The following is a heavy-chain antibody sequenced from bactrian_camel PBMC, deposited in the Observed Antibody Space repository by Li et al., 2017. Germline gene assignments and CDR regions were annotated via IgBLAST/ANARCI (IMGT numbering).Heavy chain of an antibody. CDR3: AALGSIRCTDVVRLSAFPGDEYTY. CDR1: PYPDKYYA. J-gene: IGHJ4*01. V-gene: IGHV3S66*01. CDR2: IWTAGGDFT. Sequence: VESGGGSVQAGGSLRLSCVASPYPDKYYAMGWFRQAPGQKREGVASIWTAGGDFTDYADSVRDRFTISHDNAKNTVYLQMNNLKPEDTATYYCAALGSIRCTDVVRLSAFPGDEYTYWGQGTQVTVS. D-gene: IGHD6*01.